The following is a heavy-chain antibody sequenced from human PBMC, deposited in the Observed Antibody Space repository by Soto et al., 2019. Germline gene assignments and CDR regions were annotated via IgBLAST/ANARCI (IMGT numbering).Heavy chain of an antibody. V-gene: IGHV1-3*04. CDR1: GYTFTAYG. CDR3: ARAPFGVTIILGTLPDS. J-gene: IGHJ5*01. Sequence: QVQLVQSEAELKKPGASVMVSCKASGYTFTAYGIHWVRQARGQTLEWIGWINSGNGNTKYSDKMQDRVTITRDTAATTVYMEVRGLRSEDTAVYFCARAPFGVTIILGTLPDSWCQGSLVTVSS. CDR2: INSGNGNT. D-gene: IGHD3-3*01.